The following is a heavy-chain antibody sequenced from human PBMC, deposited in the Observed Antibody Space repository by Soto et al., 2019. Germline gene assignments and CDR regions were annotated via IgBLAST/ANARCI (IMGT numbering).Heavy chain of an antibody. J-gene: IGHJ5*02. CDR1: GFTFSTYA. Sequence: GGSLRLSCSASGFTFSTYAMHWVRQAPGKGLEYIAGITSNGLTTSYKDSVKGRFIISRNNSESTLYLQMSSLRFDDTAVYFCVKAHIATAGIGLSYWFDPWGEGTLFTV. CDR2: ITSNGLTT. V-gene: IGHV3-64D*06. CDR3: VKAHIATAGIGLSYWFDP. D-gene: IGHD6-13*01.